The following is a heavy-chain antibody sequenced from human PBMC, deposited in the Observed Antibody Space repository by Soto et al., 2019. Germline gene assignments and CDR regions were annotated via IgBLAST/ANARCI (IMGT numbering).Heavy chain of an antibody. CDR1: GGTFSSYA. CDR2: IIPIFGTA. D-gene: IGHD2-15*01. J-gene: IGHJ6*02. CDR3: ARVKEVATTSCCRSGRDV. V-gene: IGHV1-69*13. Sequence: GASVKVSCKASGGTFSSYAISWVRQAPGQGLEWMGGIIPIFGTANYAQKIQDRVTITADESTSTAYMELRSLRSEDTAVYYCARVKEVATTSCCRSGRDVWGPGPTGTVSS.